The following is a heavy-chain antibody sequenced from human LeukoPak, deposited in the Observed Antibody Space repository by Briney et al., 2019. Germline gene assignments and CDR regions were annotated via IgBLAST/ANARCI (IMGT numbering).Heavy chain of an antibody. CDR3: ARDSGVSGHDAFDI. V-gene: IGHV4-31*03. Sequence: SETLSLTCTVSGSSISSGGYYWSWIRQHPGKGLEWIGYIYYSGSTYYNPSLKSRVTISVDTSKNQFSLKLSSVTAADTAVYYCARDSGVSGHDAFDIWGQGTMVTVSS. CDR1: GSSISSGGYY. J-gene: IGHJ3*02. CDR2: IYYSGST. D-gene: IGHD2-15*01.